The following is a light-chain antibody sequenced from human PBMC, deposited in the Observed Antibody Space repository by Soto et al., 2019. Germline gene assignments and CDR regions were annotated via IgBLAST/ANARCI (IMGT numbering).Light chain of an antibody. J-gene: IGKJ1*01. CDR3: QQYSNWPPA. V-gene: IGKV3-15*01. CDR2: DAS. CDR1: QSVYSN. Sequence: EIVMTQSEATRSAPPGGRATLSCRSSQSVYSNLAWYQQKPGQAPRLLIFDASTRATGIPARFSGSGSGTEFTLTISSLQSEEFAIDYCQQYSNWPPAFGQGTTVDIK.